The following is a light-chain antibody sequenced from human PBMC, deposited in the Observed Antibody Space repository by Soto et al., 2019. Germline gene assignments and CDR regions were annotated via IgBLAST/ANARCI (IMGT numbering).Light chain of an antibody. Sequence: SYELTQPPSVSVSPGQTASITCSGDKLGDKYACWYQLNPGQSPVLVIYPDSKRPSGIPERFSGSNSGNTATLTISGTQAMDEADYYCQAWDSSSYVFGTGTKLTVL. J-gene: IGLJ1*01. CDR3: QAWDSSSYV. V-gene: IGLV3-1*01. CDR1: KLGDKY. CDR2: PDS.